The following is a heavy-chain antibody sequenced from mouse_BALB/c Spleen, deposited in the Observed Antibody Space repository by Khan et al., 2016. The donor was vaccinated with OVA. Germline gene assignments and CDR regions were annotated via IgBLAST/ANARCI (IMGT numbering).Heavy chain of an antibody. J-gene: IGHJ2*01. Sequence: QVHLKQSGAELVRPGASVKLSCKTSGYIFTSYWIHWVKQTSGQGLEWIARIYPGTGSIYYNEKFKGKATLTADKSSSTAYMQLSSLKSEDSAVYFCVRGGYDNHYFDYWDQGTTLTVSS. D-gene: IGHD2-10*02. CDR3: VRGGYDNHYFDY. CDR1: GYIFTSYW. CDR2: IYPGTGSI. V-gene: IGHV1-76*01.